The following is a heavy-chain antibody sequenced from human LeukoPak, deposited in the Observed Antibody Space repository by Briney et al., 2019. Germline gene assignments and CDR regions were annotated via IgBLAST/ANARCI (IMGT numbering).Heavy chain of an antibody. D-gene: IGHD5-24*01. CDR2: ISSNGGST. J-gene: IGHJ6*02. CDR3: AREMATTHYYYGMDV. CDR1: GFTFSSYA. Sequence: GGSLRLSCAASGFTFSSYAMHWVRQAPGKGLEYVSAISSNGGSTYYANSVKGRFTISRDNSKNTLYLQMGSLRAEDMAVYYCAREMATTHYYYGMDVWGQGTTVTVSS. V-gene: IGHV3-64*01.